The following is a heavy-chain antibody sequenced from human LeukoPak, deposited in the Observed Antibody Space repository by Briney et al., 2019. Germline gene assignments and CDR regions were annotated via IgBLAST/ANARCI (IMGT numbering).Heavy chain of an antibody. V-gene: IGHV4-34*01. CDR1: GGSLSGFY. D-gene: IGHD3-16*01. CDR2: VHHSGST. J-gene: IGHJ4*02. Sequence: SETLSLTCVVNGGSLSGFYWNWIRQPPGKGLEWIGDVHHSGSTNYNPSLESRVTISLDTSKNVVPLKLTSVTAADTAFYYCARSAYDYVWGTLGYWGQGTLVTVSS. CDR3: ARSAYDYVWGTLGY.